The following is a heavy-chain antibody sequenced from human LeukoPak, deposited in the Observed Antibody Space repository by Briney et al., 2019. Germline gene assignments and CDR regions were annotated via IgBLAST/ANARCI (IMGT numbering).Heavy chain of an antibody. Sequence: GGSLRLSCAASGFTFSSYGMHWVRQAPGKGLEGVAFIRYDGSNKYYADSVKGRFTISRDNSKNTLYLQMNSLRAEDTAVYYCAKAQSLGRTYSSGWHFDYWGQGTLVTVSS. CDR1: GFTFSSYG. CDR3: AKAQSLGRTYSSGWHFDY. J-gene: IGHJ4*02. D-gene: IGHD6-19*01. V-gene: IGHV3-30*02. CDR2: IRYDGSNK.